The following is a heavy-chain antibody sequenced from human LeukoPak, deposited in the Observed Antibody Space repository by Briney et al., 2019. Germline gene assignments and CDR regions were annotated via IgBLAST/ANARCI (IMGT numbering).Heavy chain of an antibody. CDR3: TRDAVYAGYCSGGGCYGDYYYYYYMDV. D-gene: IGHD2-15*01. J-gene: IGHJ6*03. CDR1: EFTFSNYI. CDR2: ISSSSSYI. V-gene: IGHV3-21*01. Sequence: TGGSLRLSCAASEFTFSNYIINWVRQAPGKGLEWVSSISSSSSYIYYADSVKGRFTISRDNAKNLLYLEMNSLRAEDTAVYYCTRDAVYAGYCSGGGCYGDYYYYYYMDVWGKGTTVTVSS.